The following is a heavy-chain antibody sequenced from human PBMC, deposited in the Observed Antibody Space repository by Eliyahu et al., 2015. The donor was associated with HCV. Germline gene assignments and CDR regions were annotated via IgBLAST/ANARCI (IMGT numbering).Heavy chain of an antibody. J-gene: IGHJ4*02. CDR1: GFTFSRHW. Sequence: EVQLVESGGGLVQPGGSLRLSCATSGFTFSRHWMSWXRRAPGKGLEXVANIKQDDGSEKNYVDSVKGRFTISRDNAKNSVHLQMNSLRAEDTAVYYCARYGGWYLDYWGQGTLVTVSS. V-gene: IGHV3-7*01. CDR3: ARYGGWYLDY. CDR2: IKQDDGSEK. D-gene: IGHD3-16*01.